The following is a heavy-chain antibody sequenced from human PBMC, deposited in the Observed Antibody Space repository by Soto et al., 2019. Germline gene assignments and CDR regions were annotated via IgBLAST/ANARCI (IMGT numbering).Heavy chain of an antibody. D-gene: IGHD3-22*01. Sequence: VGSLRLSCAASGFTFSSYAMSWVRQAPGKGLEWVSAISGSGGSTYYADSVKGRFTISRDNSKNTLYLQMNSLRAEDTAVYYCAKDRIYDSSGYYYEPFDYWGQGTLVTVSS. CDR1: GFTFSSYA. CDR3: AKDRIYDSSGYYYEPFDY. J-gene: IGHJ4*02. CDR2: ISGSGGST. V-gene: IGHV3-23*01.